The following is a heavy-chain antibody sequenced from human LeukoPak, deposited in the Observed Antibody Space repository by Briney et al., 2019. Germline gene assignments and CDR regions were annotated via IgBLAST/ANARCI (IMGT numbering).Heavy chain of an antibody. V-gene: IGHV3-30*04. D-gene: IGHD3-22*01. CDR1: GFTFSSYA. CDR2: VSYDGGNE. CDR3: AKDRDYYDSDPDY. J-gene: IGHJ4*02. Sequence: PGGSLRLSCAASGFTFSSYALHWVRQAPGKGLEWVAVVSYDGGNEYYGDSVKGRFTISRDNPKNTLYLQMNSLRAEDTAVYYCAKDRDYYDSDPDYWGQGTLVTVSS.